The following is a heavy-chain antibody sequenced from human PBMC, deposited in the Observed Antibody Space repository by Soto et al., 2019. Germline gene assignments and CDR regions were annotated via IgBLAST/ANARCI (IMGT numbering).Heavy chain of an antibody. J-gene: IGHJ5*02. CDR2: IYYSGST. Sequence: TLSLPFTVSGGSISSGGYYWSFIRQHPGKGLEWIGYIYYSGSTYYNPSLKSRVTISVDTSKNQFSLKLSSVTEADTAVYYCARAAATMVRGNWFDPWGQGTLVTVS. CDR3: ARAAATMVRGNWFDP. D-gene: IGHD3-10*01. CDR1: GGSISSGGYY. V-gene: IGHV4-31*03.